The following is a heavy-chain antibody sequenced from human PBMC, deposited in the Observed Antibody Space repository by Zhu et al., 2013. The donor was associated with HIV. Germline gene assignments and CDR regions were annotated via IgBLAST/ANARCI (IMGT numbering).Heavy chain of an antibody. V-gene: IGHV1-69*12. D-gene: IGHD3-10*01. CDR1: GGTFSSYA. CDR2: IIPIFGTA. CDR3: ARDLGVWSYYYYYGMDV. J-gene: IGHJ6*02. Sequence: QVQLVQSGAEVKKPGSSVKVSCKASGGTFSSYAISWVRQAPGQGLEWMGGIIPIFGTANYAQKFQGRVTITADESTSTAYMELSSLRSEDTAVYYCARDLGVWSYYYYYGMDVWGQGTTVTVSS.